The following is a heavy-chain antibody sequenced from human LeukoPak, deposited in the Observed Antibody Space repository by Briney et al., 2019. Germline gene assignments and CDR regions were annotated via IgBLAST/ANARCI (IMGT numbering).Heavy chain of an antibody. D-gene: IGHD7-27*01. Sequence: SETLSLTCTVSGFSISSDYYWGWIRQPPGKGLEWLGSVSHSGITYYNSSLNSRVTISVDTSNNQFSLKVNSVTAADTAVYYCARHYTTLTGATRYFDYWGQGTLVTVSS. V-gene: IGHV4-38-2*02. CDR3: ARHYTTLTGATRYFDY. J-gene: IGHJ4*02. CDR2: VSHSGIT. CDR1: GFSISSDYY.